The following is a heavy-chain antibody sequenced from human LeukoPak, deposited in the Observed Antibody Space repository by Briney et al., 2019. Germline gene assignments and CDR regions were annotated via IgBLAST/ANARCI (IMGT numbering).Heavy chain of an antibody. V-gene: IGHV4-59*01. CDR1: GVSISSYY. D-gene: IGHD6-13*01. Sequence: SETLSLTCTVSGVSISSYYWSWLRQPPGKGLEGIGYIYYSGSTNYNPSLKSRVTISVDTSKNQFSLKLSSVTAADTAVYYCARHSTQGMNFDYWGQGTLVTVSS. CDR3: ARHSTQGMNFDY. J-gene: IGHJ4*02. CDR2: IYYSGST.